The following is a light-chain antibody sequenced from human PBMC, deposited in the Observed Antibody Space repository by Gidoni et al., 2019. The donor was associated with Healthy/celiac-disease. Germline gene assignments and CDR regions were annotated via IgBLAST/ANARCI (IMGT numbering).Light chain of an antibody. CDR1: QSISSY. J-gene: IGKJ2*01. CDR3: QQSYSTRYT. CDR2: AAS. V-gene: IGKV1-39*01. Sequence: DIQMTQSPSSLSASLGDRVTITCRASQSISSYLNWYQQKPGKDPKLLIYAASSLKSEVPSRFSGSGSGTDFTLTISSLQPEDFATYYCQQSYSTRYTFGQGTKLEIK.